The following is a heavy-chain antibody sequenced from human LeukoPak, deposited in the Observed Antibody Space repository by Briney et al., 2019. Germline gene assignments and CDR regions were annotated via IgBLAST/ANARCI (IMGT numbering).Heavy chain of an antibody. V-gene: IGHV4-30-2*01. CDR2: IYHSGST. J-gene: IGHJ4*02. CDR1: GGSISSGGYY. CDR3: AREPVVGATYYFDY. D-gene: IGHD1-26*01. Sequence: SETLSLTCTVSGGSISSGGYYWSWIRQPPGKGLEWIGYIYHSGSTYYNPSLKSRVTISVDTSKNQFSLKLSSVTAADTAVYYCAREPVVGATYYFDYWGQGTLVTVSS.